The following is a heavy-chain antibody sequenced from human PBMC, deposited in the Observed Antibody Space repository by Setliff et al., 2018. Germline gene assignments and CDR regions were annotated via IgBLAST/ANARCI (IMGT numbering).Heavy chain of an antibody. D-gene: IGHD6-13*01. CDR2: ISAYNGNT. CDR1: GYTFTSYG. V-gene: IGHV1-18*01. Sequence: ASVKVSCKASGYTFTSYGISWVRQAPGQGLEWMGWISAYNGNTNYAQKLQGRVTMTTDTSTSTAYMELRSLRSEDTAVYYCARADYSSSLHYFDYWGQGTLVTAPQ. CDR3: ARADYSSSLHYFDY. J-gene: IGHJ4*02.